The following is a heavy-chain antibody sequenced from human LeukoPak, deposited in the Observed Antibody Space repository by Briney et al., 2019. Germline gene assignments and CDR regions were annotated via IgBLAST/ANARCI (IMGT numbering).Heavy chain of an antibody. D-gene: IGHD6-13*01. CDR1: GFTFSNHW. CDR3: AKAPAAATKYYYGMDV. J-gene: IGHJ6*02. V-gene: IGHV3-74*01. Sequence: PGGSLRLSCAASGFTFSNHWMHWVRQPPGKGLLWVSRMRGDASWSSYADSVEGRFTISRDNSKNMLYLQMNSLRAEDTAVYYCAKAPAAATKYYYGMDVWGQGTTVTVSS. CDR2: MRGDASWS.